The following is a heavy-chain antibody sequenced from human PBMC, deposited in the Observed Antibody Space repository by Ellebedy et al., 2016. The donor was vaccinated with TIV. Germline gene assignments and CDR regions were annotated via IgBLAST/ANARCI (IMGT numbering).Heavy chain of an antibody. CDR1: GYTFSNYG. V-gene: IGHV3-33*01. CDR3: ARAADDLWTGNYYYYYGMGV. J-gene: IGHJ6*02. CDR2: IWYDGSNK. D-gene: IGHD3/OR15-3a*01. Sequence: GESLKISXAASGYTFSNYGMHWVRQTPGKGLERVAVIWYDGSNKYYGDSMKGRFTISRDNSKNTLYLQMNSLRVEDTAVYYCARAADDLWTGNYYYYYGMGVWGQGTMVTVSS.